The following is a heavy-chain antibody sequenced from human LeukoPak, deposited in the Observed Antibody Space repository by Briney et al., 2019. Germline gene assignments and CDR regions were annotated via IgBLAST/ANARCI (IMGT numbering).Heavy chain of an antibody. J-gene: IGHJ4*02. CDR3: ARVTDIGSYFVY. Sequence: PGGSLRLSCAASGFTFSNYWMHWVRQAPGKGLVWVPRINKDGSSTSYADSVKGRVTISRDNAKDTLTLQMDSLRAEDTAVYYCARVTDIGSYFVYWGQGTLVTVSS. D-gene: IGHD3-10*01. CDR2: INKDGSST. V-gene: IGHV3-74*01. CDR1: GFTFSNYW.